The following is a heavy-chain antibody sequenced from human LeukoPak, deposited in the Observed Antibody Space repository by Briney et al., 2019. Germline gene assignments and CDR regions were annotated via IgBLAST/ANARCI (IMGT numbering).Heavy chain of an antibody. D-gene: IGHD2-2*01. Sequence: HGESLKISCKGSGYSFTSYWIGWVRQMPGKGLEWMGIIYPGDSDTRYSPSFQGQVTISADKSISTAYLQWSSLKASDTAMYYCARPTPGAYCSSTSCYWRDWGQGTLVTVSS. J-gene: IGHJ4*02. V-gene: IGHV5-51*01. CDR1: GYSFTSYW. CDR2: IYPGDSDT. CDR3: ARPTPGAYCSSTSCYWRD.